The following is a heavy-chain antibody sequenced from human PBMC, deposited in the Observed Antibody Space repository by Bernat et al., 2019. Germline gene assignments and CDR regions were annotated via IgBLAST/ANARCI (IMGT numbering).Heavy chain of an antibody. J-gene: IGHJ4*02. CDR1: GFTFSNAW. D-gene: IGHD3-10*01. Sequence: EVQLVESGGGLVKPGGSLRLSCAASGFTFSNAWMNWVRQAPGKGLEWVGRIKSKTDGGTTDYAEPVKGRFTISRDESKNTLYLQMNSLKTEDTAVYYCTTVEKWELLWFGELLGVDYWGQGTLVTVSS. CDR2: IKSKTDGGTT. V-gene: IGHV3-15*07. CDR3: TTVEKWELLWFGELLGVDY.